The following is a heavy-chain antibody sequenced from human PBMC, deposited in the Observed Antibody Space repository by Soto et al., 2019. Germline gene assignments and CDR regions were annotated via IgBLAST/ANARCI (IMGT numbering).Heavy chain of an antibody. J-gene: IGHJ6*01. Sequence: RASVKVSCKASGYTFTGYYMHWVRQAPGQGLERMGWINPNSGGTNYAQKFQGRVTMTRDTSISTAYMELSRLRSDDTAVYYCARLRIAARPYYYYGMDVWGQGTTVTVSS. D-gene: IGHD6-6*01. CDR3: ARLRIAARPYYYYGMDV. V-gene: IGHV1-2*02. CDR2: INPNSGGT. CDR1: GYTFTGYY.